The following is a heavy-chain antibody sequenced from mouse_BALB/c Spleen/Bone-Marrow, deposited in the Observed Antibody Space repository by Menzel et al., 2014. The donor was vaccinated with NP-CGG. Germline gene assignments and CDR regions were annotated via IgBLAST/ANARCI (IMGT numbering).Heavy chain of an antibody. CDR3: ARSLYFDV. V-gene: IGHV3-2*02. CDR2: INYSGST. CDR1: GYSITSDYA. J-gene: IGHJ1*01. Sequence: EVKLVESGPGLVKPSQPLSLTCTVTGYSITSDYAWNWIRQFPGNKLEWMGYINYSGSTSYNPFLKSRISITRDTSKNQFFLQLNSVTTEDTATYYCARSLYFDVWGAGTTVTVSS.